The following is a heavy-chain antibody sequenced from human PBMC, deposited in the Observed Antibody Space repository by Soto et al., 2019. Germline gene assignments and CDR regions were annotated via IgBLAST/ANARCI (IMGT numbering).Heavy chain of an antibody. CDR1: GFTFSSYG. D-gene: IGHD2-2*01. V-gene: IGHV3-33*01. Sequence: QVQLVESGGGVVQPGRSLRLSCAASGFTFSSYGMHWVRQAPGKGLEWVAVIWYDGSNKYYADSVKGRFTISRDNSKNTLYLQMNSLRAEDTAVYYYASSSSTSPYYFDYWGQGTLVTVSS. CDR3: ASSSSTSPYYFDY. CDR2: IWYDGSNK. J-gene: IGHJ4*02.